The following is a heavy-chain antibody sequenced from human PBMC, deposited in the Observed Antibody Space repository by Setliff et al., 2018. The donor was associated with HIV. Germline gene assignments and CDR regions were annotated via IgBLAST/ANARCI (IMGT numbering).Heavy chain of an antibody. J-gene: IGHJ4*02. CDR2: ISSTGTYI. D-gene: IGHD5-12*01. CDR1: GFNFSSHT. CDR3: AKGRDGYTPPCAFDY. Sequence: LRLSCAASGFNFSSHTMNWIRQAPGKGLEWVSSISSTGTYIYYADSMKGRFTISRDNAKNSLYLQMNSLRAEDTAVYYCAKGRDGYTPPCAFDYWGQGTLVTVSS. V-gene: IGHV3-21*04.